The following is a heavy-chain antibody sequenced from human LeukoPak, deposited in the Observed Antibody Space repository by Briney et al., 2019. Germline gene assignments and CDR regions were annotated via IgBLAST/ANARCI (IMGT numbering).Heavy chain of an antibody. J-gene: IGHJ3*02. D-gene: IGHD4-23*01. CDR2: ISYDGSNK. CDR3: ARFITVVTSGAFDI. Sequence: GGSLRLSCAASGFTFSSYAMHWVRQAPDKGLEWVAVISYDGSNKYYADSVKGRFTISRDNSKNTLYLQMNSLRAEDTAVYYCARFITVVTSGAFDIWGQGTMVTVSS. CDR1: GFTFSSYA. V-gene: IGHV3-30-3*01.